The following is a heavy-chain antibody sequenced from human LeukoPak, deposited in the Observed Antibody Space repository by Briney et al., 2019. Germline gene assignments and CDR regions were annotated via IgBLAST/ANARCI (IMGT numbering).Heavy chain of an antibody. Sequence: PSETLSLTCTVSGGSISSYYWSWIRQPPGKGLEWIGYIYCNGSTNYNPSLKSRVTISVDTSKNQFSLKLSSVTAADTAVYYCARTWSGGSSWRTFDYWGQGTLATVSS. CDR2: IYCNGST. CDR1: GGSISSYY. CDR3: ARTWSGGSSWRTFDY. D-gene: IGHD6-13*01. J-gene: IGHJ4*02. V-gene: IGHV4-59*01.